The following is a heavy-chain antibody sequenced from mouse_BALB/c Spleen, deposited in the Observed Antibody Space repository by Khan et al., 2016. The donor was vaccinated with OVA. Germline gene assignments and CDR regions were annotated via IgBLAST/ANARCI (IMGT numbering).Heavy chain of an antibody. CDR2: ISSVAYSI. CDR3: VRGGFAY. V-gene: IGHV5-15*02. CDR1: GFTFIDYG. Sequence: EVQLQESGGGLVQPGGSRKLSCAASGFTFIDYGMAWVRQTPGKGPEWIAFISSVAYSIYYADTVTGRFTISRENAKNTLYMELSSLMSDDSAMYYCVRGGFAYWGQGTLVTVSA. J-gene: IGHJ3*01.